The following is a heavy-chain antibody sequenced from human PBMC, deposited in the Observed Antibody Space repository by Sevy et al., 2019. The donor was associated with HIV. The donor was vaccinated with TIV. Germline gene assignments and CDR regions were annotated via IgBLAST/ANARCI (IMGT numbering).Heavy chain of an antibody. CDR3: AGENAWGRGYS. V-gene: IGHV4-59*08. CDR1: GGSITSLY. J-gene: IGHJ4*02. CDR2: IYYNGHI. D-gene: IGHD1-26*01. Sequence: SEILSLTCTVSGGSITSLYWNWIRQPPGKGLEWVANIYYNGHINYNPSLKSPVTLSLDTSKNQFSLRLSSVTAAVTAMYYCAGENAWGRGYSWGQGTLVTVSS.